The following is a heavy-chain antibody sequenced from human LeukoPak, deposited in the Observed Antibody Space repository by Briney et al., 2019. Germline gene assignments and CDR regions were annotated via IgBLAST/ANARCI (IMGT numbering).Heavy chain of an antibody. V-gene: IGHV3-33*01. CDR2: IWYDVSNK. CDR3: ARERGRRFFYFDY. CDR1: GFTFSSYG. D-gene: IGHD3-3*01. Sequence: GGSQRLSCAASGFTFSSYGMHWVRQAPGKGLEWVAVIWYDVSNKYYPDSVKGRFTISRDNSKNTLYLQMNSLRAEDTAVYYCARERGRRFFYFDYWGQGTLVTVSS. J-gene: IGHJ4*02.